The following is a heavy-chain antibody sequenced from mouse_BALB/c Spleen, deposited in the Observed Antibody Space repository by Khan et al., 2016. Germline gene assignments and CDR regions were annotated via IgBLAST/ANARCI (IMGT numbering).Heavy chain of an antibody. CDR1: GFTFSGFW. Sequence: EVQLLETGGGLVQPGGSRGLSCEGSGFTFSGFWMSWVRQTPGKTLEWIGDINSDGSAINYAPSIKDRFTIFRDNDKSTLYQQMSNVRSEDTATYFCMRYDGYYWYFDVWGAGTTVTVSS. J-gene: IGHJ1*01. CDR2: INSDGSAI. V-gene: IGHV11-2*02. CDR3: MRYDGYYWYFDV. D-gene: IGHD2-3*01.